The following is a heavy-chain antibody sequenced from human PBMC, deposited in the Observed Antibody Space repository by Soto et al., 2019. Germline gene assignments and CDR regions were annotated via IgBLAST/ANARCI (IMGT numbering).Heavy chain of an antibody. V-gene: IGHV1-3*05. Sequence: QVQLVQSGAEEKKPGASVKVSCKASGYIFTNYGMHWVRQAPGQRLEWMGWINAGNGNTKYSQKFQGRVTITRDTAASTAYMGLSSLTSEDTAVYYCARGGIIVVVPSNWGQGTLVTVSS. CDR2: INAGNGNT. J-gene: IGHJ4*02. CDR3: ARGGIIVVVPSN. D-gene: IGHD3-22*01. CDR1: GYIFTNYG.